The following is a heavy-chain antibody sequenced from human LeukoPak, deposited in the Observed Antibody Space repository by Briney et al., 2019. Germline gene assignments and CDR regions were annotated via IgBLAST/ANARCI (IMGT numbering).Heavy chain of an antibody. CDR2: ISYDGNKK. V-gene: IGHV3-30*18. D-gene: IGHD3-16*01. CDR3: AKDHFYDSGTFLDY. Sequence: GRSLRLSCAASGFTFDSSGMHWVRQAPGKGLEWVAVISYDGNKKYYADSVKGRFTISRDNSKNTLYLQMNNLRTEDTAVYYCAKDHFYDSGTFLDYWGQGILVTVSS. J-gene: IGHJ4*02. CDR1: GFTFDSSG.